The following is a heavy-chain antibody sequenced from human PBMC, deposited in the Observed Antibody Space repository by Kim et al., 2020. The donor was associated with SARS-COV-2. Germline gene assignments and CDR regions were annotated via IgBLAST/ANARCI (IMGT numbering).Heavy chain of an antibody. CDR1: GFTFSSFW. Sequence: GGSLRLSCAASGFTFSSFWMHWVRQGPGKGLVWVSRINSDGSNTGYADSVKGRFTISRDNAKNTLYLQMNSLRDEDTAVYYCARDSARGWGTYGGWGQGTLVTVSS. J-gene: IGHJ4*02. D-gene: IGHD3-16*01. V-gene: IGHV3-74*01. CDR3: ARDSARGWGTYGG. CDR2: INSDGSNT.